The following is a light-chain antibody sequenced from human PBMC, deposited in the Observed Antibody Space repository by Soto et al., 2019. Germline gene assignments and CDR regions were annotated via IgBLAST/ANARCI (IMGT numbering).Light chain of an antibody. J-gene: IGLJ1*01. CDR3: CSYAGSSTFLYV. CDR1: SSDLGSYNL. CDR2: EGS. V-gene: IGLV2-23*03. Sequence: QSGLTHPASVAGSPGQSITISCTGTSSDLGSYNLVSWYQQHPGKAPKLMIYEGSKRPSGVSNRFSGSKSGNTASLTISGLQAEDEADYYCCSYAGSSTFLYVFGTGTKVTV.